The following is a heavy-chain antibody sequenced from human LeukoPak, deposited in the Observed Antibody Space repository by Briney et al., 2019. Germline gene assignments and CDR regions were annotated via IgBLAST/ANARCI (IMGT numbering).Heavy chain of an antibody. CDR2: INSDGSWT. J-gene: IGHJ4*02. CDR1: GSYW. CDR3: ATKDGYNFDY. D-gene: IGHD5-24*01. Sequence: GSLRLSCAASGSYWMHWVRQAPGKGLVWVSHINSDGSWTSYADSVKGRFTISRDNAKNSLFLQMNSLRAEDTAVYYCATKDGYNFDYWGQGTLVTVSS. V-gene: IGHV3-74*01.